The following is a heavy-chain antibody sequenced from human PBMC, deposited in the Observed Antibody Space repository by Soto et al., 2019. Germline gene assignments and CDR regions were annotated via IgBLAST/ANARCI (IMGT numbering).Heavy chain of an antibody. V-gene: IGHV3-30*18. CDR2: ISYDGRNE. D-gene: IGHD1-26*01. J-gene: IGHJ3*01. Sequence: GGSLRLSCAASGFTFSSFGMHWVRQAPGKGLEWVATISYDGRNECYGDSVKGRFTISRDNSKNTLYLQMNSLRSEDTAVYYYAKDKLAHIVGASDALDLWGQGIKVTVSS. CDR3: AKDKLAHIVGASDALDL. CDR1: GFTFSSFG.